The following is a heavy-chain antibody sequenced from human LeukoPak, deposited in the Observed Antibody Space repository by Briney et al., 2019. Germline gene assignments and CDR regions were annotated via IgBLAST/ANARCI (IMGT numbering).Heavy chain of an antibody. Sequence: GGSLRLSCAASGFTFSTYCMHWVRQAPGKGPMWVSRICPDGTVTNYADSVKARFIISRDNARNTVYLQMNSLRVEGTAVYYCVRDFRSADYWGQGTLVTVSS. CDR1: GFTFSTYC. CDR3: VRDFRSADY. CDR2: ICPDGTVT. V-gene: IGHV3-74*01. J-gene: IGHJ4*02.